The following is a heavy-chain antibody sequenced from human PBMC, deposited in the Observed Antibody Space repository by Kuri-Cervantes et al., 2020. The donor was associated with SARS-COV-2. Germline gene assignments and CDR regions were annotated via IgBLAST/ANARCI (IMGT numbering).Heavy chain of an antibody. D-gene: IGHD1-26*01. V-gene: IGHV1-2*02. J-gene: IGHJ3*02. CDR3: ELSGSYYEGDAFDI. Sequence: ASVKVSCKASGYRVTGYFIHWIRQAPGQGLAWLGWINPDNGATHYAEKFQGRVTMTRDTSISTAYMELSRLRSDDTAVYYCELSGSYYEGDAFDIWGQGTMVTVSS. CDR1: GYRVTGYF. CDR2: INPDNGAT.